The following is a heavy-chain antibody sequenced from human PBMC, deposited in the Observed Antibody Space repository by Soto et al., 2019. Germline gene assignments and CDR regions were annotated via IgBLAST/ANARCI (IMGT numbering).Heavy chain of an antibody. V-gene: IGHV4-39*01. J-gene: IGHJ5*02. CDR1: GGYIRSSGYY. CDR2: IYYSGST. Sequence: SETLSLTCTVSGGYIRSSGYYWGWIRQPPGKGLEWIGSIYYSGSTYYNPSLKSRVTISVDTSKNQFSLKLSSVTAADTAVYYCARHSLSPGPNWFDPWGQGTLVTVSS. CDR3: ARHSLSPGPNWFDP. D-gene: IGHD3-10*01.